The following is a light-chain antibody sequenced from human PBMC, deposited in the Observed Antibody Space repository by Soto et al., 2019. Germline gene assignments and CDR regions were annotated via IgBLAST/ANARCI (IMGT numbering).Light chain of an antibody. CDR3: QQCYMGWT. J-gene: IGKJ1*01. CDR2: DAS. V-gene: IGKV1-5*01. Sequence: IQMTQSPSTLAASLGDRVTITCRASQSIGRFLAWYQHQPGKAPKLLIYDASTLESGVPSRLSGTGSGTEFTFSITSLQPEDFGTYYCQQCYMGWTFGQGTKVDIK. CDR1: QSIGRF.